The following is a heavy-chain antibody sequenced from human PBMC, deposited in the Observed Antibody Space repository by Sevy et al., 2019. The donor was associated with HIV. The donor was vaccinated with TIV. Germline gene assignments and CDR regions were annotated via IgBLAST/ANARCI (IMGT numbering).Heavy chain of an antibody. Sequence: GGSLRLSCAASGFTFILYAIHWVRQAPGKGLEWVALISYSGTNKYYADSVKGRFTISRDDSKNTAYLQMNNLRTDDTAVYYCARLAVEYCTDDCYYRFDYWGQGTQVTVSS. J-gene: IGHJ4*02. CDR1: GFTFILYA. V-gene: IGHV3-30-3*01. CDR3: ARLAVEYCTDDCYYRFDY. CDR2: ISYSGTNK. D-gene: IGHD2-21*02.